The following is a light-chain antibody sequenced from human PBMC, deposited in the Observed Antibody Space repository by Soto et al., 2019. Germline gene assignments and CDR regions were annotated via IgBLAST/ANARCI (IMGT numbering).Light chain of an antibody. Sequence: QSVLTQPASVSGAPGQTITISCTGTNSDLNYVSWHQQHQGKAPKLMIYEVSNRPAGVSNRFSGSKSGNTASLTISGLQAEDEADYYCSSSTSRTTFVFGTGTKVTVL. V-gene: IGLV2-14*01. J-gene: IGLJ1*01. CDR3: SSSTSRTTFV. CDR2: EVS. CDR1: NSDLNY.